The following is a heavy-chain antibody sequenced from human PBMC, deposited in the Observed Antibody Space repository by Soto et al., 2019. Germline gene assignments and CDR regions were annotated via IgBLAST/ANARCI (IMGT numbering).Heavy chain of an antibody. V-gene: IGHV3-48*03. D-gene: IGHD3-16*02. CDR3: AKEKDYDFTWGSDRYTPHS. Sequence: GGSLRLACTASGFTFSGYEMNWVRQAPGKGRGWVSYISSSGSTIYYADSVKGRFTISRDNAKNSLYLQMNGLGAEDTAVYYCAKEKDYDFTWGSDRYTPHSWGRGT. J-gene: IGHJ4*02. CDR1: GFTFSGYE. CDR2: ISSSGSTI.